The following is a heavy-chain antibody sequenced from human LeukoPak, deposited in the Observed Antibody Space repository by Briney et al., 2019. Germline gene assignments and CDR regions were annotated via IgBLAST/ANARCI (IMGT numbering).Heavy chain of an antibody. Sequence: SETLSLTCTVSGGSIGSYYWSWIRQPAGKGLEWIGRIYTSGSTNYNPSLKSRVTMSVDTSKNQFSLKLSSVTAADTAVYYCARGVYDILTGPFDYWGQGTLVTVSS. CDR3: ARGVYDILTGPFDY. CDR2: IYTSGST. V-gene: IGHV4-4*07. CDR1: GGSIGSYY. D-gene: IGHD3-9*01. J-gene: IGHJ4*02.